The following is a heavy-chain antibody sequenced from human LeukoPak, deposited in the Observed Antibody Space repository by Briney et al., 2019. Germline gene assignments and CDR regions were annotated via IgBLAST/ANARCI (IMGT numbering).Heavy chain of an antibody. CDR1: GLTFSSYG. CDR3: AKDSTTALDY. CDR2: ISYDGSNK. D-gene: IGHD2/OR15-2a*01. V-gene: IGHV3-30*18. J-gene: IGHJ4*02. Sequence: GGSLRLSCAASGLTFSSYGMHWVRQAPGKGLEWVAVISYDGSNKYYADSVKGRFTISRDNSKNTLYPQMNSLRAEDTAVYYCAKDSTTALDYWGQGTLVTVSS.